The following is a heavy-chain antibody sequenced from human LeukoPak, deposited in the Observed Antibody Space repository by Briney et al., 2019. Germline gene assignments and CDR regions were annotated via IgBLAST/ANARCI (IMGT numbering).Heavy chain of an antibody. CDR2: IGWNGGST. CDR3: ARQIAAAGPDY. Sequence: RPGGSLRLSCAASGFTFDDYGMTWVRQAPGKGLEWVSGIGWNGGSTGYADSVKGRVTISRDNAKNSVYLQMNNLRVEDTALYYCARQIAAAGPDYWGQGTPVTVSS. J-gene: IGHJ4*02. CDR1: GFTFDDYG. V-gene: IGHV3-20*04. D-gene: IGHD6-13*01.